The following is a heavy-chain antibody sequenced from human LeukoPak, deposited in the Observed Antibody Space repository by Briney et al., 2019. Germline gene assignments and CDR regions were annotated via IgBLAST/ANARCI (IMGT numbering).Heavy chain of an antibody. D-gene: IGHD4-23*01. J-gene: IGHJ4*02. CDR3: ASDRIDYGGGY. Sequence: GGSLRLSFSAPGFPFSSYSMTWVRRAPGKGLEWVSPISSSRSYITYADSVKGRFTISSDNAKHQLYLQMNSLRAEDTAVYYCASDRIDYGGGYWGQGTLVTVSS. V-gene: IGHV3-21*01. CDR1: GFPFSSYS. CDR2: ISSSRSYI.